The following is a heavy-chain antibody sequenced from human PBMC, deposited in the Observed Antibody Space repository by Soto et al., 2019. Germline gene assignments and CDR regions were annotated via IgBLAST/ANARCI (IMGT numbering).Heavy chain of an antibody. CDR1: GFTLSSYG. CDR2: IWYDGSNK. CDR3: ARGYGSGSSDYYYYYYMDV. Sequence: QVQLVESGGGVVQPGRSLRLSCAASGFTLSSYGMHWVRQAPGKGLEWVAVIWYDGSNKYYADSVKGRFTISRDNSKNTLYLQMNSLRAEDTAVYYCARGYGSGSSDYYYYYYMDVWGKGTTVTVSS. J-gene: IGHJ6*03. D-gene: IGHD3-10*01. V-gene: IGHV3-33*01.